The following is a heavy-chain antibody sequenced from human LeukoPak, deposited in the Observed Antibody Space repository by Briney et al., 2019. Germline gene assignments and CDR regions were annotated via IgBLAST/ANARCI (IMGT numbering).Heavy chain of an antibody. J-gene: IGHJ6*02. CDR2: IYPGDSDT. D-gene: IGHD6-25*01. Sequence: GESLKISCKGSGYSFTSYWIGWVRQMPGKGLEGMGIIYPGDSDTRYSPSFQGQVTISADKSISTAYLQWSSLKASDTAMYYCASAAEPYYYYYGMDVWGQGTTVTVSS. CDR3: ASAAEPYYYYYGMDV. CDR1: GYSFTSYW. V-gene: IGHV5-51*01.